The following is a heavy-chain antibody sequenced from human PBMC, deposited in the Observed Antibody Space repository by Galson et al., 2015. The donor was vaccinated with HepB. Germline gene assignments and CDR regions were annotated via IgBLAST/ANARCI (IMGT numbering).Heavy chain of an antibody. CDR2: ISAYNGNT. Sequence: SVKVSCKASGYTFTSYGISWVRQAPGQGLEWMGWISAYNGNTNYSQKLQGRVTMTTDTSTSTAYMELRSLRSEDTAVYYCARDVYDDSREHDYWGQGTLVTVSS. CDR3: ARDVYDDSREHDY. D-gene: IGHD3-22*01. CDR1: GYTFTSYG. V-gene: IGHV1-18*01. J-gene: IGHJ4*02.